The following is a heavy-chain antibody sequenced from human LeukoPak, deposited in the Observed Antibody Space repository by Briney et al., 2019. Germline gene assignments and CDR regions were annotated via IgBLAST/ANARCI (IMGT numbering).Heavy chain of an antibody. J-gene: IGHJ4*02. CDR3: ARNPPYCTSTDCYNDY. Sequence: ASVKVSCKAFGYTFTIYYMHWVRQAPGQGLEWMGWINPNSGATTYAQRFQGRVTMTRDTSISTAYMELSGLTSDDTGVYYCARNPPYCTSTDCYNDYWGQGTLVTVSS. V-gene: IGHV1-2*02. D-gene: IGHD2-2*02. CDR1: GYTFTIYY. CDR2: INPNSGAT.